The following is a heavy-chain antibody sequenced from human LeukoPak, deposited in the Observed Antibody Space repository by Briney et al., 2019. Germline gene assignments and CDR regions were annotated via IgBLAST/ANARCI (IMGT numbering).Heavy chain of an antibody. CDR1: GGSISSSSYY. J-gene: IGHJ4*02. D-gene: IGHD3-3*01. V-gene: IGHV4-39*01. CDR3: ARGLRSGYVDY. Sequence: SETLPLTCTVSGGSISSSSYYWGWIRQPPGKGLEWIGSIYYSGSTYYNPSLKSRVTISVDTSKNQFSLKLSSVTAADTAVYYCARGLRSGYVDYWGQGTLVTVSS. CDR2: IYYSGST.